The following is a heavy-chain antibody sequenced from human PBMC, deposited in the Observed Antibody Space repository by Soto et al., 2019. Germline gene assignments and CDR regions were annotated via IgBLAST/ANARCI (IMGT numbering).Heavy chain of an antibody. Sequence: SETLSLTCTVSGGSISSYYWSWIRQPPGKGLEWIGYIYYSGSTNYNPSLKSRVTISVDTSKNQFSLKLSSVTAADTAVYYCAGAGYSSSWPFDYWGQGTLVTVSS. V-gene: IGHV4-59*08. CDR1: GGSISSYY. J-gene: IGHJ4*02. CDR2: IYYSGST. D-gene: IGHD6-13*01. CDR3: AGAGYSSSWPFDY.